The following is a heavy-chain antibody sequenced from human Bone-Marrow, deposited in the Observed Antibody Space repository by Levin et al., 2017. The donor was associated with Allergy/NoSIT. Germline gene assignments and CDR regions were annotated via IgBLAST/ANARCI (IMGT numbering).Heavy chain of an antibody. Sequence: SCAASGFTFTKYVFTWVRQAPGKGLEWVSAISSSGGNTYYADSVKGRFTISRDNSKNTLYLQMTSLRAEDTAIYYCAKDSLGDSSAWYYFDSWGQGSLVTVSS. D-gene: IGHD3-22*01. CDR3: AKDSLGDSSAWYYFDS. V-gene: IGHV3-23*01. J-gene: IGHJ4*02. CDR1: GFTFTKYV. CDR2: ISSSGGNT.